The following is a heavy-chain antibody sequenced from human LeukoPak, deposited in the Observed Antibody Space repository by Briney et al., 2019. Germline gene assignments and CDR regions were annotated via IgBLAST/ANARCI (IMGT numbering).Heavy chain of an antibody. CDR3: ASGILFSGGTTFDC. CDR1: GGSFSGYY. D-gene: IGHD2-15*01. CDR2: INHSGST. J-gene: IGHJ4*02. Sequence: SETLSLTCAVYGGSFSGYYWSWIRQPPGKGLEWIGEINHSGSTNYNPSLKSRVTISVDTSKNQFSLKLSSVTAADTAVYYCASGILFSGGTTFDCRGQGTLVTVSS. V-gene: IGHV4-34*01.